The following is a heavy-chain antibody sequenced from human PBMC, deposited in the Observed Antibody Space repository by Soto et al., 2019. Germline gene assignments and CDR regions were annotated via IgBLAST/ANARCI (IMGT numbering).Heavy chain of an antibody. J-gene: IGHJ6*02. Sequence: GGSLRLSCAASGFTFSSYAMSWVRQTPGKGLEWVSTLSGSGGTTYYADSVKGQFTISRDNSKSTLYLQMNSLRAEDTAVYYCAKVNSSPVTHRDCSGGSCFVWYGMDVWGQGTTVTVSS. D-gene: IGHD2-15*01. CDR3: AKVNSSPVTHRDCSGGSCFVWYGMDV. V-gene: IGHV3-23*01. CDR1: GFTFSSYA. CDR2: LSGSGGTT.